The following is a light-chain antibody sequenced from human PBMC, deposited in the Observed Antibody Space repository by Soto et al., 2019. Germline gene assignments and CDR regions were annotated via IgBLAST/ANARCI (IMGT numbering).Light chain of an antibody. CDR1: QSINRW. Sequence: DIQMTQSPSTLSASVGDRVTITSRASQSINRWLAWYQQKPGKAPNLLIYDASTLKSGVPSRFSGSGSGTEFTLAINSLQPDDFATYYCQQYNTYSAFGQGTKVEIK. CDR3: QQYNTYSA. V-gene: IGKV1-5*01. J-gene: IGKJ1*01. CDR2: DAS.